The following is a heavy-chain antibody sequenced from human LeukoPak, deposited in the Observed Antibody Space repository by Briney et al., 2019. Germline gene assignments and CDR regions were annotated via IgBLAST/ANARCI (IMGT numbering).Heavy chain of an antibody. CDR3: AREGSSYDSSTNDAFDI. J-gene: IGHJ3*02. CDR2: INYSGST. V-gene: IGHV4-39*07. CDR1: GGSISSSTYY. D-gene: IGHD3-22*01. Sequence: SETLSLTCTVSGGSISSSTYYWGWIRQPPGKGLEWIGTINYSGSTFYNPSLKSRVTISVDTSKNQFSLKLSSVTAADTAVYYCAREGSSYDSSTNDAFDIWGQGTMVTVSS.